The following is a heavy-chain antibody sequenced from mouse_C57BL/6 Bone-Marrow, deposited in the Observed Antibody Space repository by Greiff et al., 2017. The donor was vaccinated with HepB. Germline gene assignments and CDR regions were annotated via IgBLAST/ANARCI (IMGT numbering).Heavy chain of an antibody. V-gene: IGHV5-15*01. Sequence: EVQLVESGGGLVQPGGSLKLSCAASGFPFSDYGMAWVRQAPRKGPEWVAFISNLAYSIYYAATVTGRFTISRENAKNTLYLEMSSLRSEDTAMYYCARKGDYYGSSYWYFDVWGTGTTVTVSS. CDR2: ISNLAYSI. CDR1: GFPFSDYG. D-gene: IGHD1-1*01. J-gene: IGHJ1*03. CDR3: ARKGDYYGSSYWYFDV.